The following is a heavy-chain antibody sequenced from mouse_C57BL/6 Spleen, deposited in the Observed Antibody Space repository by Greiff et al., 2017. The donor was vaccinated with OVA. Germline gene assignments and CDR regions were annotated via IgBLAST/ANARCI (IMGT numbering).Heavy chain of an antibody. V-gene: IGHV1-82*01. J-gene: IGHJ1*03. CDR1: GYAFSSYW. CDR2: IYPGDGDT. D-gene: IGHD3-1*01. CDR3: ATQAGSRYFDV. Sequence: VQLQQSGPELVKPGASVKISCKASGYAFSSYWMNWVKQRPGKGLEWIGRIYPGDGDTNYNGKFKGKATLTADKSSSTAYMQLSRLTSEDSAVYFSATQAGSRYFDVWGTGTTVTVSS.